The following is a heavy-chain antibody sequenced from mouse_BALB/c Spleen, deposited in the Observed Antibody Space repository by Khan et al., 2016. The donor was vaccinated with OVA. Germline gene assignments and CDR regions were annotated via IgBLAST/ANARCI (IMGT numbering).Heavy chain of an antibody. V-gene: IGHV5-6*01. Sequence: EVELVESGGDFVRPGGSLKLSCAASGFTFSTYGMSWVRQTPDKRLEWVATISTGGAYTYYPDSVKGRFTIPRDNAKNTLYLQLSSLKSEDTAIYYCARLAYYYNSEGFAYWGQGTLVTVSA. D-gene: IGHD1-1*01. J-gene: IGHJ3*01. CDR3: ARLAYYYNSEGFAY. CDR2: ISTGGAYT. CDR1: GFTFSTYG.